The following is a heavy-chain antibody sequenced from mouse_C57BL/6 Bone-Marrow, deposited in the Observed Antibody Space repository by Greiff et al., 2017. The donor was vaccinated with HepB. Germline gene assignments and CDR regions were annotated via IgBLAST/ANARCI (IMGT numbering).Heavy chain of an antibody. V-gene: IGHV1-81*01. CDR1: GYTFTSYG. Sequence: QVQLQQSGAELARPGASVKLSCKASGYTFTSYGISWVKQRTGQGLEWIGEIYPRSGNTYYNEKFKGKATLTVEKSSSTAYMELRSLTSEDSAVYFCASDGRFDYWGQGTTLTVSS. D-gene: IGHD2-3*01. CDR2: IYPRSGNT. J-gene: IGHJ2*01. CDR3: ASDGRFDY.